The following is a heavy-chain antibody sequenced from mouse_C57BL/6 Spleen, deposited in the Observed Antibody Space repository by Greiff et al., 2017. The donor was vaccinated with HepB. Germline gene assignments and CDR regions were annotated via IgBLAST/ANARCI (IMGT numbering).Heavy chain of an antibody. Sequence: VQLKESGPGLVKPSQSLSLTCSVTGYSITSGYYWNWIRQFPGNKLEWMGYISYDGSNNYNPSLKNRISITRDTSKNQFFLKLNSVTTEDTATYYCARDRDYGNYEGFAYWGQGTLVTVSA. J-gene: IGHJ3*01. CDR1: GYSITSGYY. D-gene: IGHD2-1*01. CDR2: ISYDGSN. V-gene: IGHV3-6*01. CDR3: ARDRDYGNYEGFAY.